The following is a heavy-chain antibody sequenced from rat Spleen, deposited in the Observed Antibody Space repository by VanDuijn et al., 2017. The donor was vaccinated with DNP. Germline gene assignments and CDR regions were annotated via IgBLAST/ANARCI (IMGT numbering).Heavy chain of an antibody. Sequence: EVQLQESGPGLVKPSQSLSLTCSVTGYSITSTYWGWFRRFTGNKMEWIGHISFSGITRYHPTLKSQIAITIDTSKNQFFLQVNSVTTEGTVTYESERWPGYNPPCAIDAWGPGTSVTVSS. CDR1: GYSITSTY. J-gene: IGHJ4*01. CDR2: ISFSGIT. V-gene: IGHV3-1*01. D-gene: IGHD1-4*01. CDR3: ERWPGYNPPCAIDA.